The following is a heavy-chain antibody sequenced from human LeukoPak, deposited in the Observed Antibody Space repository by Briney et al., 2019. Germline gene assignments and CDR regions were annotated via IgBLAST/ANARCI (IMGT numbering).Heavy chain of an antibody. V-gene: IGHV4-34*01. D-gene: IGHD2-21*02. J-gene: IGHJ5*02. CDR2: INHSGST. Sequence: PSETLSLTCAVYGGSFSGYYWSWIRQPPGKGLEWIGEINHSGSTNYNPSLESRVTISVDTSKSQFSLKLSSVTAADTAVYYCARSKVPATGNWFDPWGQGTLVTVSS. CDR3: ARSKVPATGNWFDP. CDR1: GGSFSGYY.